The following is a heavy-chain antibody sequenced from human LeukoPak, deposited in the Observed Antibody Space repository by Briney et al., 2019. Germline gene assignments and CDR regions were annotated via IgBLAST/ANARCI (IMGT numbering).Heavy chain of an antibody. CDR2: IIPILGIA. CDR1: GGTFSSYA. J-gene: IGHJ3*02. CDR3: ARGGSGSYYGRGDAFDI. V-gene: IGHV1-69*04. Sequence: GASVKVSCKASGGTFSSYAISWVRQAPGQGLEWMGRIIPILGIANYAQKFQGRVTITADKSTSTAYMELSSLRSEDTAVYYCARGGSGSYYGRGDAFDIWGQGTMVTVSS. D-gene: IGHD1-26*01.